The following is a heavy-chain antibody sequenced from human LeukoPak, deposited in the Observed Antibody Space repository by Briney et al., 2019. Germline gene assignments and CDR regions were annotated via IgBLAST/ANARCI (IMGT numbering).Heavy chain of an antibody. CDR1: GFTFDDYA. D-gene: IGHD2-15*01. CDR3: AKDIGGYCSGGSCYG. Sequence: PGGSLRLSCAASGFTFDDYAMHWVRQAPGKGLEWVSGISWNSGSIGYADSVKGRFTISRDNAKNSLYLQMNSLRAEDTALYYCAKDIGGYCSGGSCYGWGQGTLVTVSS. J-gene: IGHJ4*02. V-gene: IGHV3-9*01. CDR2: ISWNSGSI.